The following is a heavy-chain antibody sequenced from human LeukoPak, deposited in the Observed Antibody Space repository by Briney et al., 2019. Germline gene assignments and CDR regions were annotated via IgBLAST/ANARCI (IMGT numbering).Heavy chain of an antibody. Sequence: GGSLRLSCAASGFTFSSYGMHWVRQAPGKGLEWVAVISYDGSNKYYADSVKGRFTISRDNSKNTLYLQMNSVRAEDTAVYYCAKPIYDGDYDSGAFDIWGQGTMVTVSS. J-gene: IGHJ3*02. V-gene: IGHV3-30*18. CDR3: AKPIYDGDYDSGAFDI. D-gene: IGHD4-17*01. CDR2: ISYDGSNK. CDR1: GFTFSSYG.